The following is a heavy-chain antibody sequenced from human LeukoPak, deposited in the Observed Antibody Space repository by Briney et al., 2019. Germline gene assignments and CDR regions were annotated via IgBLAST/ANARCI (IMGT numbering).Heavy chain of an antibody. CDR2: IRSSGSAI. Sequence: GSLRLSCAASGFTFSNYEMSWVRQAPGKGLEWVSTIRSSGSAIYYADSVKGRFTISRDNAKNSLYLQMNSLRVEDTAVYYCARFFDFWSGYYTNYFDYWGQGTLVTVSS. CDR3: ARFFDFWSGYYTNYFDY. J-gene: IGHJ4*02. D-gene: IGHD3-3*01. V-gene: IGHV3-48*03. CDR1: GFTFSNYE.